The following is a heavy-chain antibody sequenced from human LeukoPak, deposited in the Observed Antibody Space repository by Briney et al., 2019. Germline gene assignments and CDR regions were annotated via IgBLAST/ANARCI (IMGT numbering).Heavy chain of an antibody. J-gene: IGHJ4*02. CDR3: ASSGFCSGGSCPEYYFDY. CDR2: IDPSDSYT. Sequence: GESLKISCKGSGYSFTSYWISWVRQMPGKGLEWMGRIDPSDSYTNYSPSFQGHITISADKSISTAYLQGSSLKASDTAMYYCASSGFCSGGSCPEYYFDYWGQGTLVTVSS. V-gene: IGHV5-10-1*01. CDR1: GYSFTSYW. D-gene: IGHD2-15*01.